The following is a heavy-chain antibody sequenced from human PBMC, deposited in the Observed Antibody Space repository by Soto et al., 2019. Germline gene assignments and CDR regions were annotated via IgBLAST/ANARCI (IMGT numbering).Heavy chain of an antibody. J-gene: IGHJ4*02. CDR3: AKARVRRGDPLFDH. V-gene: IGHV3-7*01. CDR2: IKEDGSEK. D-gene: IGHD3-10*01. CDR1: GVTLVSLW. Sequence: WLPLRHPSTASGVTLVSLWVSWVRKAPKKGLEWVANIKEDGSEKHYVESVKGRFTVSRDNAKNSLYLQTNSLRAEDTAVFYYAKARVRRGDPLFDHWVQGTLVPGSS.